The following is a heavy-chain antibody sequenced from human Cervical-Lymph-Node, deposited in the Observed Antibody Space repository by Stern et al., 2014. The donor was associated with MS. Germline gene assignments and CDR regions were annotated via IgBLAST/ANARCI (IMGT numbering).Heavy chain of an antibody. CDR2: ISYDGSNK. J-gene: IGHJ6*02. CDR1: GFAFSNYA. CDR3: AGGYCRSTSCYYGMDV. D-gene: IGHD2-2*01. Sequence: VQLEESGGGVVQPGRSLRLSCAASGFAFSNYAMYWVRQAPGKGLEWVALISYDGSNKDVADAVKGRFTISRDNSKNTLFLQMNSLRSEDTAMYYCAGGYCRSTSCYYGMDVWGQGTTVSVSS. V-gene: IGHV3-30-3*01.